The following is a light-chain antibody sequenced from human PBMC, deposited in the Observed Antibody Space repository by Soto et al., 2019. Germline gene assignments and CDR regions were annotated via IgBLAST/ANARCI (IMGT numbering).Light chain of an antibody. CDR3: QQYNNWTRT. J-gene: IGKJ1*01. V-gene: IGKV3-15*01. CDR2: GAS. CDR1: QSVSSY. Sequence: EILMAQSPATLSVSPGERVTLSCRASQSVSSYLAWYPQQPGQPPRLLIYGASTRETGIPARFIGSGSGTECTRPISSLQSEDVAVDYCQQYNNWTRTFGQGTKVDIK.